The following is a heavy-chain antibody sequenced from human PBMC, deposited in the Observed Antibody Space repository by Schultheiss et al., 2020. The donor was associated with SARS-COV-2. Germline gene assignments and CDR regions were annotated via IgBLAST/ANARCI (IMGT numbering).Heavy chain of an antibody. V-gene: IGHV4-34*01. J-gene: IGHJ5*02. CDR3: ARRGCSCGSCYYSDWFDP. D-gene: IGHD2-15*01. Sequence: SETLSLTCAVYGGSFSGYYWSWIRQPPGKGLEWIGEINHSGSTNYNPSLKSRVTISVDTSKNQFSLKLSSVTAADTAVYYCARRGCSCGSCYYSDWFDPWGQGTLVTVSS. CDR2: INHSGST. CDR1: GGSFSGYY.